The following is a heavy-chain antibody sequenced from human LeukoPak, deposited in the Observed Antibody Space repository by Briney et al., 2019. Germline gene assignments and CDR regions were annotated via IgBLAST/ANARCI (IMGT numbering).Heavy chain of an antibody. CDR2: IKSKTDGGTT. Sequence: NTGGSLRLSCAASGFTFSSYEMNWVRQAPGKGLEWVGRIKSKTDGGTTDYAAPVKGRFTISRDDSKNTLYLQMNSLKTEDTAVYYCTTGLLFELVGATHFLPQHWGQGTLVTVSS. CDR1: GFTFSSYE. CDR3: TTGLLFELVGATHFLPQH. J-gene: IGHJ1*01. D-gene: IGHD1-26*01. V-gene: IGHV3-15*01.